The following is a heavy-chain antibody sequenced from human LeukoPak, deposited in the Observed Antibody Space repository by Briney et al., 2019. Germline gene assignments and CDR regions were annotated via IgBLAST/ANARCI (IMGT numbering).Heavy chain of an antibody. CDR1: GGTFSSYA. CDR3: ARGDIVVVVVATLLHAFDI. J-gene: IGHJ3*02. V-gene: IGHV1-69*05. Sequence: ASVKVSCKASGGTFSSYAISWVRQAPGQGLEWMGGIIPIFGTANYAQKFQGRVTITTDESTSTAYMELSSLRSEDTAVYYCARGDIVVVVVATLLHAFDIWGQGTMVTVSS. D-gene: IGHD2-15*01. CDR2: IIPIFGTA.